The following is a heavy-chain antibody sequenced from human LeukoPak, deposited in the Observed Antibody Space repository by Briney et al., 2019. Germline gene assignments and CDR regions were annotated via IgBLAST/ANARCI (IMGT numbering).Heavy chain of an antibody. CDR2: IKQDGSEK. CDR1: GFTFSSYW. Sequence: GGSLRLSCAASGFTFSSYWMSWVRQAPGKGLEWVAKIKQDGSEKHYVDSVKGRFTISRDNAKNSLSLQMNSLRAEDTAVYYCARDQGYCTSASCRGDAFDVWGQGSMVSVSS. D-gene: IGHD2-2*01. V-gene: IGHV3-7*01. J-gene: IGHJ3*01. CDR3: ARDQGYCTSASCRGDAFDV.